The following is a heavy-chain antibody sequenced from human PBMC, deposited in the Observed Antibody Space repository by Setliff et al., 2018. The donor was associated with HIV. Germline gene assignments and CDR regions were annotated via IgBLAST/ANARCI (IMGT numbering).Heavy chain of an antibody. CDR3: ARDQGFWSGYYMTPPDY. V-gene: IGHV3-74*01. CDR1: GFTFSSYW. Sequence: GGSLRLSCAVSGFTFSSYWMHWVRQAPGKGLVWVSRISSDGSSTSYADSVKGRFTISRDNAKNSLYLQMNSLRAEDTAVYYCARDQGFWSGYYMTPPDYWGQGTLVTVSS. CDR2: ISSDGSST. D-gene: IGHD3-3*01. J-gene: IGHJ4*02.